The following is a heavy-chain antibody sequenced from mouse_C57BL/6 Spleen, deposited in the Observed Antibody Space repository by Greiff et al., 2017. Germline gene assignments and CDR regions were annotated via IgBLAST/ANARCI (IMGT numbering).Heavy chain of an antibody. CDR1: GFSLTSYG. D-gene: IGHD1-1*01. V-gene: IGHV2-2*01. CDR3: ARNPLGSSRKGYAMDY. J-gene: IGHJ4*01. CDR2: IWSGGST. Sequence: QVQLQQSGPGLVQPSQSLSITCTVSGFSLTSYGVHWVRQSPGKGLEWLGVIWSGGSTDYNAAFISRLSISKDNSKSQVFFKMNSLQADDTAIYYCARNPLGSSRKGYAMDYWGQGTSVTVSS.